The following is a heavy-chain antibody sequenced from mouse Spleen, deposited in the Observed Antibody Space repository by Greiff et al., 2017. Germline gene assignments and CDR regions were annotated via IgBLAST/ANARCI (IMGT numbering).Heavy chain of an antibody. CDR3: ARHEGVAHNWYFGV. J-gene: IGHJ1*01. V-gene: IGHV5-9-4*01. Sequence: EVMLVESGGGLVKPGGSLKLSCAASGFTFSSYAMSWVRQSPEKRMEWVAEISSGGSYTYYPDTVTGRSAISRDNSKNTLYLVMSSLRSEDTAMYYCARHEGVAHNWYFGVWGAGTTVTVSS. CDR2: ISSGGSYT. D-gene: IGHD1-1*01. CDR1: GFTFSSYA.